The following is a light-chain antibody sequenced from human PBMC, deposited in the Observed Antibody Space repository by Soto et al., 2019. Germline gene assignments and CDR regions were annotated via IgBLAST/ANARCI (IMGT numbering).Light chain of an antibody. CDR1: RSNIGEKY. CDR2: DND. J-gene: IGLJ2*01. V-gene: IGLV1-51*01. CDR3: ATWDVSLSAGV. Sequence: QSVLTQPPSVSAAPGQNVTISCSGSRSNIGEKYVSWYQQFPGTAPKLLIYDNDKRPSEIPDRFSGSKSGTSATLGITGLKTGDEADYYCATWDVSLSAGVFGGGTKLTVL.